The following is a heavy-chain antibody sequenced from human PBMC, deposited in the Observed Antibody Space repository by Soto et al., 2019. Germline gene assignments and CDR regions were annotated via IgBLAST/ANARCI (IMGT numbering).Heavy chain of an antibody. D-gene: IGHD4-17*01. CDR3: ARFDDYGDYAMDV. CDR2: IYSGGST. J-gene: IGHJ6*02. Sequence: EVQLVESGGGLVQPGGSLRLSCAASGFTVSSNYMSWVRQAPGKGLEWVSVIYSGGSTYYADSVKGRFTISRDNSKNTLYLQMNSLRAEDTAVYYWARFDDYGDYAMDVWGQGTTVTVSS. V-gene: IGHV3-66*01. CDR1: GFTVSSNY.